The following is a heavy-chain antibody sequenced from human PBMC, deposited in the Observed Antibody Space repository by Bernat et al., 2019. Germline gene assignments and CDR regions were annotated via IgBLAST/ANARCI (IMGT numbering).Heavy chain of an antibody. J-gene: IGHJ6*02. Sequence: EVQLLESGGGLVQPGGSLRLSCGASGFTFSSFAMSWVRQAAGRGLEWVSGISGGGDSTYYADSVKGRCTISRDNSKNTLYLQMNSLRAEDTAVYYCAKGIYPKGYCSGGNCYYYFYGMDVWGQGTTVTVSS. CDR3: AKGIYPKGYCSGGNCYYYFYGMDV. CDR2: ISGGGDST. V-gene: IGHV3-23*01. D-gene: IGHD2-15*01. CDR1: GFTFSSFA.